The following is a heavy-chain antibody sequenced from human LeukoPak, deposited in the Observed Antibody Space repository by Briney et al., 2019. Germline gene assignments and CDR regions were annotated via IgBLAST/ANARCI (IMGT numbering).Heavy chain of an antibody. CDR3: ARHVDTALIGAFHI. J-gene: IGHJ3*02. CDR2: IYHTGST. CDR1: GYSISSGYY. Sequence: PSETLSLTCTVSGYSISSGYYWGWIWQPPGKGLEWIGSIYHTGSTYYNPSLKSRVTISVDTSKNHFSLKLSSVTAADTAMYFCARHVDTALIGAFHIWGQGTMVTVS. V-gene: IGHV4-38-2*02. D-gene: IGHD5-18*01.